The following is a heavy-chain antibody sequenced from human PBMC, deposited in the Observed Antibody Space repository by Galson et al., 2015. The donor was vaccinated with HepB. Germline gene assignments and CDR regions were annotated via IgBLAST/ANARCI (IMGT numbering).Heavy chain of an antibody. V-gene: IGHV1-3*01. CDR2: INAGNGNT. Sequence: SVKVSCKASGYTFTSYAMHWVRQAPGQRLEWMGWINAGNGNTKYSQKFQGRVTITRDTSASTAYMELSSLRSEDTAVYYCARLGSGFLVWEDYYYGMDVWGQGTTVTVSS. J-gene: IGHJ6*02. D-gene: IGHD3-3*01. CDR3: ARLGSGFLVWEDYYYGMDV. CDR1: GYTFTSYA.